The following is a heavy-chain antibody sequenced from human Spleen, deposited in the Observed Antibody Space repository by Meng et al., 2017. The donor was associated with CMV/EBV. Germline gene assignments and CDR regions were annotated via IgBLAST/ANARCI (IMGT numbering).Heavy chain of an antibody. CDR3: ARGDSVPYFDY. D-gene: IGHD2-2*01. V-gene: IGHV3-66*01. J-gene: IGHJ4*02. CDR2: IYSGGST. CDR1: GFTFSSNH. Sequence: VQRVESGGGGVQPGRSLRLSCAASGFTFSSNHMSWVRQAPGKGLEWVSVIYSGGSTYYADSVKGRFTISRDNSKNTLYLQMNSLRAEDTAVYYCARGDSVPYFDYWGQGTLVTVSS.